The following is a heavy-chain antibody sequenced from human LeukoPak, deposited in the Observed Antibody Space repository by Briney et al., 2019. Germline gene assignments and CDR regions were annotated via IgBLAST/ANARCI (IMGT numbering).Heavy chain of an antibody. CDR2: ISAYNGNT. Sequence: ASVKVSCKAFGYTFTSYGISWVRQAPGQGLEWMGWISAYNGNTNYAQKLQGRVTMTTDTSTSTAYMELRSLRSDDTAVYYCASDLGYCSSTSCYEKYYGMDVWGQGTTVTVSS. CDR3: ASDLGYCSSTSCYEKYYGMDV. D-gene: IGHD2-2*01. V-gene: IGHV1-18*01. J-gene: IGHJ6*02. CDR1: GYTFTSYG.